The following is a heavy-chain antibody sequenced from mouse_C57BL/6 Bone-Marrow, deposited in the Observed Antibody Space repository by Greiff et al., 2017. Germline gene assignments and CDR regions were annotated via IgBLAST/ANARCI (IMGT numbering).Heavy chain of an antibody. V-gene: IGHV1-22*01. Sequence: EVKLQESGPELVKPGASVKMSCKASGYTFTDYNMHWVKQSHGKSLEWIGYINPNNGGTSYNQKFKGKATLTVNKSSSTAYMELRSLTSEDSAVYYCARSGDGYYDAMDYWGQGTSVTVSS. CDR3: ARSGDGYYDAMDY. CDR1: GYTFTDYN. CDR2: INPNNGGT. J-gene: IGHJ4*01. D-gene: IGHD2-3*01.